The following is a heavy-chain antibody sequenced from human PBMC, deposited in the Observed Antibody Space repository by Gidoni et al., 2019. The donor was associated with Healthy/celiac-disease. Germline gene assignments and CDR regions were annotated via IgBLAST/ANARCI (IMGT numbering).Heavy chain of an antibody. V-gene: IGHV3-23*01. CDR1: GFTFLRYA. CDR3: AKVPYCGGDCYSGWFDP. CDR2: ISGSGGST. Sequence: VQLLESGGGLVQPGGSLRLSCAASGFTFLRYAMSWVRQAPGKGLEWGSAISGSGGSTYYADAVKGRFTISRDNSKNTLYLQMNSLRAEDTAVYYCAKVPYCGGDCYSGWFDPWGQGTLVTVSS. J-gene: IGHJ5*02. D-gene: IGHD2-21*02.